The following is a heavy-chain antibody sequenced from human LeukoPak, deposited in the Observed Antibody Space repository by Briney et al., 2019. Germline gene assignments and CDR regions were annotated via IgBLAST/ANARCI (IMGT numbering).Heavy chain of an antibody. CDR1: GYTFTYYY. J-gene: IGHJ4*02. V-gene: IGHV1-2*02. CDR2: INPNSGGT. Sequence: ASVKVSCKASGYTFTYYYMHWVRQAPGQGLEWMGWINPNSGGTNYAQKFQGRVTMTRDTSISTAYMELSSLRSEDTAVYYCARAGSGGHIDYWGQGTLVTVSS. D-gene: IGHD3-10*01. CDR3: ARAGSGGHIDY.